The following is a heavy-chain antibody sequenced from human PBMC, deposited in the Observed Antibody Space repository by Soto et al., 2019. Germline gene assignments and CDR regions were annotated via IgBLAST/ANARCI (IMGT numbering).Heavy chain of an antibody. CDR3: AIRVDVYVPRPFEF. V-gene: IGHV4-39*01. CDR2: INYSGST. Sequence: SETLSLTCSVYGASVSSSSYYWCWIRRSSERGLEWIGSINYSGSTYNNPSLKSRVTLSLDTSTNQFHLTLKSVPDADTAVYFCAIRVDVYVPRPFEFWGPGLLVTVSS. J-gene: IGHJ4*01. CDR1: GASVSSSSYY. D-gene: IGHD3-16*01.